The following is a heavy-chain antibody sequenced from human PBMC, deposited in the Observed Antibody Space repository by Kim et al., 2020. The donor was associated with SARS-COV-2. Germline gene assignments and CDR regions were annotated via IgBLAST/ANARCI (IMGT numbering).Heavy chain of an antibody. CDR1: GFTFSSYA. D-gene: IGHD3-9*01. J-gene: IGHJ4*02. CDR2: ISYDGSNK. CDR3: ALLLTGYYTFDY. V-gene: IGHV3-30*04. Sequence: GGSLRLSCAASGFTFSSYAMHWVRQAPGKGLEWVAVISYDGSNKYYADSVKGRFTISRDNSKNTLYLQMNSLRAEDTAVYYCALLLTGYYTFDYWGQGTLVTVSS.